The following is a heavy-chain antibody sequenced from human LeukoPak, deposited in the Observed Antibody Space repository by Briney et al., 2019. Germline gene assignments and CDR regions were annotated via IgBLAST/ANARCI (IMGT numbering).Heavy chain of an antibody. CDR2: ISAYNGNT. J-gene: IGHJ6*02. V-gene: IGHV1-18*01. CDR1: GYTFTSYG. D-gene: IGHD1-26*01. Sequence: ASVKVSCKASGYTFTSYGISWVRQAPGQGLEWMGWISAYNGNTNYAQKLQGRVTMTTDTSTSTAYMELRSLRSDGTAVYYCARDRVGATGLYYYYGMDVWGQGTTVTVSS. CDR3: ARDRVGATGLYYYYGMDV.